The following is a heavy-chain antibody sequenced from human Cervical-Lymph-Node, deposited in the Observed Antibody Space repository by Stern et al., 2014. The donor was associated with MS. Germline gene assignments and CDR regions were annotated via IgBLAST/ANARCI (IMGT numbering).Heavy chain of an antibody. Sequence: VQLVESGAEVKKPGESLKISCKTSGYSFSNFWIGWVRQKPGKGLEWLGIIYPEDSDTTYSPSFQGLVTISADESISTAYLQWRSLKASDTAMYYCVRRRDSDSYDTFDIWGQGTMLIVSS. V-gene: IGHV5-51*01. J-gene: IGHJ3*02. CDR3: VRRRDSDSYDTFDI. CDR1: GYSFSNFW. CDR2: IYPEDSDT. D-gene: IGHD3-22*01.